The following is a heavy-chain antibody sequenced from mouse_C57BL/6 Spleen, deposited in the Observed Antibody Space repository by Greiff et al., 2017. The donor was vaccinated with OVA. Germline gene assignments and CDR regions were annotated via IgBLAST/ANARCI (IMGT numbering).Heavy chain of an antibody. D-gene: IGHD4-1*01. CDR2: INYDGSST. CDR1: GFTFSDYY. J-gene: IGHJ3*01. V-gene: IGHV5-16*01. CDR3: ALNWDGRFAY. Sequence: EVKLMESEGGLVQPGRSMKLSCTASGFTFSDYYMAWVRQVPEKGLEWVANINYDGSSTYYLDSLKSRFIISRDNAKNILYLQMSSLKSEDTATYYCALNWDGRFAYWGQGTLVTVSA.